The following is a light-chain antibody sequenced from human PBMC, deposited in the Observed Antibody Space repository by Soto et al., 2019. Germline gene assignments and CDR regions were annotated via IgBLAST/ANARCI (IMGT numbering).Light chain of an antibody. CDR3: CSYAGRTTFYV. CDR1: NSDVGSYNR. V-gene: IGLV2-23*01. Sequence: QSVLTQPASVSGAPGQSVTISCTGTNSDVGSYNRVSWYQQHPGKVPKLIIYEGSKRPSGVSNRFSGSKSGNTASLTISGLQAEDEADYYCCSYAGRTTFYVFGTGTKVTVL. J-gene: IGLJ1*01. CDR2: EGS.